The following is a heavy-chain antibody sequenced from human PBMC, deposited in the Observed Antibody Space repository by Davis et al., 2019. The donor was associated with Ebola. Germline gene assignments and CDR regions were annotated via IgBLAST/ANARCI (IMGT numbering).Heavy chain of an antibody. CDR1: GYSFTNYW. V-gene: IGHV5-51*01. CDR2: IYPGDSDT. Sequence: GESLKISCKASGYSFTNYWIGWVRQKPGKGLEWMGIIYPGDSDTRYSPSFQGQVTISADKSIATAYLQWSSLKASDTAMYYCARRAAVAYDHVWGISRHDAFDIWGQGTMVTVSS. J-gene: IGHJ3*02. D-gene: IGHD3-16*01. CDR3: ARRAAVAYDHVWGISRHDAFDI.